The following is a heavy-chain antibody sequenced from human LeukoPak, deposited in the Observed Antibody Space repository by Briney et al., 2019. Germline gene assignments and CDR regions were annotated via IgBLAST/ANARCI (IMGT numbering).Heavy chain of an antibody. V-gene: IGHV3-53*01. Sequence: GGSLRLSCAASGITVGSKFMSWVRQAPGKGLEWVSVIYNSGTSFYPDSMKGRFTISRDRSKNTVYLQMSSLRAEDTAVYYCTSGRTGAIVPNEYWGQGTLVTVSS. CDR1: GITVGSKF. D-gene: IGHD3-16*02. J-gene: IGHJ4*02. CDR3: TSGRTGAIVPNEY. CDR2: IYNSGTS.